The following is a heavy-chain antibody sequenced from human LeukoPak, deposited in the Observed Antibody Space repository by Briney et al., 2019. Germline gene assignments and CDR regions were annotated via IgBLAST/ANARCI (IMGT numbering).Heavy chain of an antibody. V-gene: IGHV1-2*02. D-gene: IGHD6-13*01. Sequence: GASVKVSCKASGYSFTSHYMHWVRQAPGQGLEWMGWINPNNGGTNYAQKFQGRVTMTRDTSITTAYMELSRLRSDDTAVYYCARVGHDSSWYIWDFWGQGTLVTVSS. J-gene: IGHJ4*02. CDR3: ARVGHDSSWYIWDF. CDR2: INPNNGGT. CDR1: GYSFTSHY.